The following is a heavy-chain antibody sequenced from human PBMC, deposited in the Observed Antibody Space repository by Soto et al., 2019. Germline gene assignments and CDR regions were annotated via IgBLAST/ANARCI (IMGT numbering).Heavy chain of an antibody. Sequence: EVQLVQSGAEVKKPGESLRISCKGSGYSFTTYWIGWVRQMPGKGLEWVGIIYPRDSDARYSPSFQGQVTISADTSISTGYLQWRSLKASDTARYYGARVLNGDYGYWGQGTLVTVSS. CDR1: GYSFTTYW. V-gene: IGHV5-51*01. CDR3: ARVLNGDYGY. J-gene: IGHJ4*02. D-gene: IGHD4-17*01. CDR2: IYPRDSDA.